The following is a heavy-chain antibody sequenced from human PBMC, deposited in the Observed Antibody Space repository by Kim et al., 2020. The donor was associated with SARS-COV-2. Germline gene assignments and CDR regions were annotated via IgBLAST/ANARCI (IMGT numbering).Heavy chain of an antibody. J-gene: IGHJ4*02. CDR3: AKMRGYMVRGVIYFDY. D-gene: IGHD3-10*01. Sequence: SVKGRFTISRDNSKNTLYLQMNSLRAEDTAVYYCAKMRGYMVRGVIYFDYWGQGTLVTVSS. V-gene: IGHV3-23*01.